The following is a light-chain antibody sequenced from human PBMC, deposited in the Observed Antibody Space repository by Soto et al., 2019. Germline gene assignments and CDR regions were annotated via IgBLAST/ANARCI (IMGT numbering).Light chain of an antibody. J-gene: IGKJ4*01. Sequence: EIVMTQSPATLSVSPGERATLSCRASQSVSSNLAWYQQISGQAPRLLIYGAFTRATGIPARFSGSGSGTEFTLTISSLQSEDFAVYYCQEYNNWPLTFGGGTKVEI. CDR3: QEYNNWPLT. V-gene: IGKV3-15*01. CDR2: GAF. CDR1: QSVSSN.